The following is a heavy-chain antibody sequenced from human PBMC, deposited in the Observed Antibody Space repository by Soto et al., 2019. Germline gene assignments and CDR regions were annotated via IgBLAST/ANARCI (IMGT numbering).Heavy chain of an antibody. CDR2: FFTGGTT. CDR3: ARWGNFLGGHFDS. V-gene: IGHV3-66*01. CDR1: GFNVSAYY. D-gene: IGHD3-3*01. J-gene: IGHJ4*02. Sequence: DVQLVESGGGVVQPGGSLRLSCAASGFNVSAYYMSWVRQAPGEGLEWVSVFFTGGTTAYADSVKGRFTISRDDSKNPVYLQIKGLRVDDAGLYYCARWGNFLGGHFDSWGQGTVVTVSS.